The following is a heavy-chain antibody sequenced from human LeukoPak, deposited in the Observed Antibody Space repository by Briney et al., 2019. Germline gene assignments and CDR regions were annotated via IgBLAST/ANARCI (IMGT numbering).Heavy chain of an antibody. CDR2: IKADGSVV. CDR3: ARDWCDSGSYCRGAGLDL. J-gene: IGHJ3*01. CDR1: RFTISDYY. D-gene: IGHD3-10*01. V-gene: IGHV3-7*01. Sequence: GGSLRLSCAASRFTISDYYMSWVRQAPGKGLEWVANIKADGSVVNYVDTVGGRFTISRDNAKNSLYLQLNSLRAEDTAVYYCARDWCDSGSYCRGAGLDLWGQGTMVTVSS.